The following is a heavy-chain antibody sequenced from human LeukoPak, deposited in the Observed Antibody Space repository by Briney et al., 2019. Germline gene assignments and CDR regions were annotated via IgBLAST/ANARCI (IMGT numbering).Heavy chain of an antibody. Sequence: PADTLSLLCAVSGDSISTTTYYWGWIRPPPETWLEWFGSIKCRGHTYYNPSLKSRVAMSADTSNNQFSLNLTSVTGADTAVYFFAIQRADFGEWAFDYWGQRNLGTVSS. V-gene: IGHV4-39*01. CDR3: AIQRADFGEWAFDY. CDR1: GDSISTTTYY. J-gene: IGHJ4*02. D-gene: IGHD3-10*01. CDR2: IKCRGHT.